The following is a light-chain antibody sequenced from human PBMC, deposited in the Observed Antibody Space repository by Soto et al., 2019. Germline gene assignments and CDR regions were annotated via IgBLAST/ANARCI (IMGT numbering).Light chain of an antibody. J-gene: IGLJ2*01. Sequence: QSALTQPASVYGSARQSITISCTGTSSDVGGYNYVSWYQQHPGKAPKLMIYDVSNRPSGVSNRSSGSKSGNTASLTISGLQAEDEADYYCSSYTSSSTLGVVFGGGTKLTVL. V-gene: IGLV2-14*01. CDR3: SSYTSSSTLGVV. CDR2: DVS. CDR1: SSDVGGYNY.